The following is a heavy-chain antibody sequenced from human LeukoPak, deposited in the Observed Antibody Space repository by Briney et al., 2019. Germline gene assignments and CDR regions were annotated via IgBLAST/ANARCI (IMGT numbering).Heavy chain of an antibody. J-gene: IGHJ4*02. D-gene: IGHD6-13*01. CDR1: RFTFSSYS. V-gene: IGHV3-21*01. Sequence: PGGSLRLSCAASRFTFSSYSMNWVRQAPGKGLEWVSSISSSGNYIYYADSVKGRFTISRVNAKNSLYLQMNSLRAEDTAVYYCARDSIQQQLVLEDRGYPYYFEHWGQGTLVTVSS. CDR2: ISSSGNYI. CDR3: ARDSIQQQLVLEDRGYPYYFEH.